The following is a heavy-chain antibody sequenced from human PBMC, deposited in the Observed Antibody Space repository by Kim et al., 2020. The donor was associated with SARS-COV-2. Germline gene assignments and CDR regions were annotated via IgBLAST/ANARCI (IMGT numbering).Heavy chain of an antibody. CDR3: ARHRHLWFGELLPVGAFDI. CDR1: GYSFTSYW. Sequence: GESLKISCKGSGYSFTSYWIGWVRQMPGKGLEWMGIIYPGDSDTRYSPSFQGQVTISADKSISTAYPQWSSLKASDTAMYYCARHRHLWFGELLPVGAFDIWGQGTMVTVSS. CDR2: IYPGDSDT. V-gene: IGHV5-51*01. D-gene: IGHD3-10*01. J-gene: IGHJ3*02.